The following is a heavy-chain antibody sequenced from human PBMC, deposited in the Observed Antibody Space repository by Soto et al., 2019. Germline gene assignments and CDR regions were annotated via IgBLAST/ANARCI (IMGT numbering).Heavy chain of an antibody. D-gene: IGHD3-10*01. CDR3: ASSSGSGYRAFDY. J-gene: IGHJ4*02. CDR2: INPILSMS. V-gene: IGHV1-69*02. Sequence: QVQLVQSGAEVKRPGSSVKVSCKASGDTFTCYSINWVRQAPGLGLEWMGRINPILSMSNYAQRFQGRVTMTADKSTSTAYMELSSLRSEDTAIYYCASSSGSGYRAFDYWGQGALVTVSS. CDR1: GDTFTCYS.